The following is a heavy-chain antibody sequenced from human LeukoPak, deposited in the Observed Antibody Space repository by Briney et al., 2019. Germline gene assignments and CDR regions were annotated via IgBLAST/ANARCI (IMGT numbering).Heavy chain of an antibody. V-gene: IGHV4-61*08. Sequence: PSQTLSLTCAVSGGSISSGGYSWSWIRQPPGKGLEWIGYIYYSGSTNYNPSLKSRVTISVDTSKNQFSLKLSSVTAADTAVYYCASNGKRALRGGNWFDPWGQGTLVTVSS. J-gene: IGHJ5*02. CDR1: GGSISSGGYS. D-gene: IGHD3-10*01. CDR3: ASNGKRALRGGNWFDP. CDR2: IYYSGST.